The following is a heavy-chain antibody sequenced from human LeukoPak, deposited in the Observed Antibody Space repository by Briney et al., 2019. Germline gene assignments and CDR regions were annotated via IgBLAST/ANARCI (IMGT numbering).Heavy chain of an antibody. CDR3: AKDRTYYGDYVGYFDY. J-gene: IGHJ4*02. V-gene: IGHV3-23*01. CDR2: ISGSGGST. Sequence: GGSLRLSCAASGFTFSSYAMSWVRQAPGKGLEWVSAISGSGGSTHYADSVKGRFTISRDNSKNTLYLQMNSLRAEDTAVYYCAKDRTYYGDYVGYFDYWGQGTLVTVSS. D-gene: IGHD4-17*01. CDR1: GFTFSSYA.